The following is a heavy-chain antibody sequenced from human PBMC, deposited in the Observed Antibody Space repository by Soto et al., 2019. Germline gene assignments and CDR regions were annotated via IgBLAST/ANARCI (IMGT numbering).Heavy chain of an antibody. CDR1: GYTFTSYA. D-gene: IGHD2-2*01. Sequence: VSVKVSCKASGYTFTSYAMHWVRQAPGQRLEWMGWINAGNGNTKYSQKFQGRVTITRDTSASTAYMELSSLRSEDTAVYYCAREDSAYLSYYFDYWGQGTLVTVPQ. J-gene: IGHJ4*02. V-gene: IGHV1-3*01. CDR2: INAGNGNT. CDR3: AREDSAYLSYYFDY.